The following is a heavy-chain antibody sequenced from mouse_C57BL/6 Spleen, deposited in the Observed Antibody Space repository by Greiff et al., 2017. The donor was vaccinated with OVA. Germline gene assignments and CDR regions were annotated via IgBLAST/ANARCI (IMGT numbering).Heavy chain of an antibody. J-gene: IGHJ1*03. D-gene: IGHD1-1*01. V-gene: IGHV1-76*01. CDR3: AREGYYGSSWYFDG. CDR2: IYPGSGNT. Sequence: VQLQQSGAELVRPGASVKLSCKASGYTFTDYYINWVKQRPGQGLEWIVRIYPGSGNTYYNAKFKGKATLTAEKSSSTAYMQLSSLTSEDSAVYLCAREGYYGSSWYFDGWGTGTTVTVSS. CDR1: GYTFTDYY.